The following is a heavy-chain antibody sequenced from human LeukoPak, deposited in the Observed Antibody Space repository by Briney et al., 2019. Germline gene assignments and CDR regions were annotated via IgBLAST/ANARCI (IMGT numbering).Heavy chain of an antibody. D-gene: IGHD4-17*01. V-gene: IGHV3-23*01. CDR1: GLTFSSYA. J-gene: IGHJ4*02. CDR3: AKQPTYGDYAPFDY. Sequence: PGGSLRLSCAASGLTFSSYAMSWVRQAPGKGLEWVSAISGSGGSTYYADSVKGRFTISRDNSKNTLYLQMNSLRAEDTAVYYCAKQPTYGDYAPFDYWGQGTLVTVSS. CDR2: ISGSGGST.